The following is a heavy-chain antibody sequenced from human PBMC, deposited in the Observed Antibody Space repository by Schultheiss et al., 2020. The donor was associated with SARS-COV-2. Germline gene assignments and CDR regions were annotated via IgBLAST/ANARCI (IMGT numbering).Heavy chain of an antibody. CDR1: GGSFSDHY. CDR3: ARWSTVTTLLPFPDWYFDL. Sequence: SETLSLTCAVYGGSFSDHYWSWIRQPPGKGLEWIGYIYYSGSTYYNPSLKSRVTISVDRSKNQFSLKLSSVTAADTAVYYCARWSTVTTLLPFPDWYFDLWGRGTLVTVSS. V-gene: IGHV4-59*11. D-gene: IGHD4-17*01. CDR2: IYYSGST. J-gene: IGHJ2*01.